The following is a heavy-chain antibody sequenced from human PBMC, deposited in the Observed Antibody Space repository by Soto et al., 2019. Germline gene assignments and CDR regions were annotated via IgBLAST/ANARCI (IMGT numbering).Heavy chain of an antibody. Sequence: PSETLSLTCTVSGGSINDFYWSWIRQPPGKGLEWIGYIYYSGSTDYNPSLKGRVTISDDTSKNQFSLKLRSVTAADTAVYYCARVGGVAARTFDYWGQGTLVTVSS. D-gene: IGHD6-6*01. CDR1: GGSINDFY. CDR3: ARVGGVAARTFDY. V-gene: IGHV4-59*01. J-gene: IGHJ4*02. CDR2: IYYSGST.